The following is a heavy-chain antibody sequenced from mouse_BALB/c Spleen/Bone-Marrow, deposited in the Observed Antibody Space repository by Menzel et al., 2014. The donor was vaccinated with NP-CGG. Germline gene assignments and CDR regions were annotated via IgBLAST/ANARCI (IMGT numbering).Heavy chain of an antibody. J-gene: IGHJ2*01. CDR3: ARGRNWEDFDY. V-gene: IGHV5-17*02. CDR2: ISSGSSTI. Sequence: EVQVVESGGGLVQPGGSRKLSCAASGFTFSSFGMHWVRQAPEGGLEWVAYISSGSSTIYYADTVKGRFTISRDNPKNTLFLQMTSLRSEDTAMYYCARGRNWEDFDYWGQGTTLTVSS. CDR1: GFTFSSFG. D-gene: IGHD4-1*01.